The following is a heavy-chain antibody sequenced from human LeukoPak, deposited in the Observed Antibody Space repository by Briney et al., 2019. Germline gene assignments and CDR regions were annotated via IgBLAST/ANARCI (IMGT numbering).Heavy chain of an antibody. CDR1: GGSLSTYY. Sequence: PSETLSLTCTVSGGSLSTYYWSWIRQTPGKGLEWSGYIYHSGSTNYNPSLKSRVTISVDTSQNQFYLKLSSVTAADTAVYYCARPTTDDYGDYVIDYWGQGTLVTVSS. V-gene: IGHV4-59*01. CDR2: IYHSGST. CDR3: ARPTTDDYGDYVIDY. D-gene: IGHD4-17*01. J-gene: IGHJ4*02.